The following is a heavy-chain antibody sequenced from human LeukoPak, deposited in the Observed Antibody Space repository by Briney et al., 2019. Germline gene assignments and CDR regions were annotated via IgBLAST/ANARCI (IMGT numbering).Heavy chain of an antibody. CDR2: INHSGST. D-gene: IGHD3-22*01. J-gene: IGHJ4*02. V-gene: IGHV4-34*01. CDR3: ARGGHDSSGYYYDY. Sequence: PSETLSLTCAVYGGSFSGYYWSWIRQPPGKGPEWIGEINHSGSTNYNPSLKSRVTISVDTSKNQFSLKLSSVTAADTAVYYCARGGHDSSGYYYDYWGQGTLVTVSS. CDR1: GGSFSGYY.